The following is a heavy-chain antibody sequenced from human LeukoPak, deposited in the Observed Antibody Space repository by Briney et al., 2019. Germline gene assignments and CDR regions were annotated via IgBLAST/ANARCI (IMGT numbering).Heavy chain of an antibody. Sequence: GRSLRLSCAASGFTFSSYAMHWVRQAPGKGLEWVAVISYDGSNKYYADSVKGRFTISRDNSKNTLYLQMSSLRAEDTAVYFCAKDSGAYPVTHPIDYWGQGTLVTVSS. V-gene: IGHV3-30-3*02. CDR3: AKDSGAYPVTHPIDY. D-gene: IGHD4-17*01. CDR2: ISYDGSNK. CDR1: GFTFSSYA. J-gene: IGHJ4*02.